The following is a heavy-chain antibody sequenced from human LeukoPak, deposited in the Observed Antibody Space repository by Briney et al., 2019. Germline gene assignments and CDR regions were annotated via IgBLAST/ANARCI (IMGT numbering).Heavy chain of an antibody. Sequence: SVKVSCKASGGTFSSYAISWVRQAPGQGLEWMGGIIPIFGTANYAQKFQGRVTMTEDTSTDTAYMELSSLRSEDTAVYYCATRGGLLLSTPLDYWGQGTLVTVSS. D-gene: IGHD3-22*01. CDR3: ATRGGLLLSTPLDY. CDR2: IIPIFGTA. V-gene: IGHV1-69*06. CDR1: GGTFSSYA. J-gene: IGHJ4*02.